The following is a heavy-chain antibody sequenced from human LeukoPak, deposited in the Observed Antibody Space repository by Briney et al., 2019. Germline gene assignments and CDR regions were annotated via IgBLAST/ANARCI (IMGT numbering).Heavy chain of an antibody. CDR3: ARGCSGGSCYVIDY. CDR1: GYTFTSYY. J-gene: IGHJ4*02. CDR2: INLNSGST. V-gene: IGHV1-46*01. Sequence: EASVKVSCKASGYTFTSYYMHWVRQAPGQGLEWMALINLNSGSTTYAQKSRDRVTVTRDTSTSTVYMELSSLRSEDTAVYYCARGCSGGSCYVIDYWGQGTLVTVSS. D-gene: IGHD2-15*01.